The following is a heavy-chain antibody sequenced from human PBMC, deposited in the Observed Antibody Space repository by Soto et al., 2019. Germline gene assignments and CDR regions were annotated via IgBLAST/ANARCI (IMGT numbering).Heavy chain of an antibody. Sequence: PSETLSLTCTVSGGSISSGGYYWSCIRQHPGKGLEWIGYIYYSGSTYYNPSLKSRVTISVDTSKNQFSLKLSSVTAADTAVYYCAGESRYCSGGSCYSGNTYYYYYGMDVWGQGTTVTVSS. D-gene: IGHD2-15*01. CDR2: IYYSGST. CDR3: AGESRYCSGGSCYSGNTYYYYYGMDV. CDR1: GGSISSGGYY. V-gene: IGHV4-31*03. J-gene: IGHJ6*02.